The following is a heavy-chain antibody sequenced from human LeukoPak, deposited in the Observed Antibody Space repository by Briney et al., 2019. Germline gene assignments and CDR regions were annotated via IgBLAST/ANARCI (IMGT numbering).Heavy chain of an antibody. Sequence: SETLSLTCAVSGGSISSYYWSWIRQPPGKGLEWIGYIYYSGSTNYNPSLKSRVTISVDTSKNQFSLKLSSVTAADTAVYYCARWGLVLDAFDIWGQGTMVTVSS. CDR1: GGSISSYY. J-gene: IGHJ3*02. CDR2: IYYSGST. CDR3: ARWGLVLDAFDI. D-gene: IGHD3/OR15-3a*01. V-gene: IGHV4-59*01.